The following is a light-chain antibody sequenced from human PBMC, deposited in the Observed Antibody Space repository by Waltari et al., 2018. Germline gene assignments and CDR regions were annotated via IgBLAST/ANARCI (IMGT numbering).Light chain of an antibody. CDR3: AAWDDSLNSVF. V-gene: IGLV1-44*01. CDR2: SDN. Sequence: QFLLTPPPSASGTPGQTVTISCSGTGPNIASYTVHCYQHLPRAAPKLLIYSDNHRPSGVPDRFSASKFGTSASLAISGLQSEDEAYYFCAAWDDSLNSVFFGGGTRLTVL. CDR1: GPNIASYT. J-gene: IGLJ2*01.